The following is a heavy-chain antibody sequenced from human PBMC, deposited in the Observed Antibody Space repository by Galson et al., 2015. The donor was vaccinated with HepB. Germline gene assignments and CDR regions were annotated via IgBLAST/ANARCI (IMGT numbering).Heavy chain of an antibody. CDR3: VTAESWNMKNYSYYGMDV. D-gene: IGHD1/OR15-1a*01. J-gene: IGHJ6*02. CDR2: ISFDGGDK. Sequence: SLRLSCAASGFSFSSFGIHWVRQAPGKGLEWVAVISFDGGDKYYAGSVEGRFTISRDNSKNMVFLQMNSPRAEDTAVFYCVTAESWNMKNYSYYGMDVWGQGTTVTVSS. CDR1: GFSFSSFG. V-gene: IGHV3-30*03.